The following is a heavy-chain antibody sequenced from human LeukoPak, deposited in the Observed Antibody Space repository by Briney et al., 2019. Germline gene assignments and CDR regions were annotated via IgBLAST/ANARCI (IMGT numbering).Heavy chain of an antibody. CDR2: VNGGKGNT. V-gene: IGHV1-3*01. Sequence: ASVKVSCKASGYSFTTYTMHWVRQAPGQRLEWMGWVNGGKGNTEYSEKFQGRLTIGRDTSASTAYMELSSLKSEDTAVYYCARPKYTTSSFDHHYGLDVWGQGTRVIVSS. D-gene: IGHD2-2*02. CDR1: GYSFTTYT. J-gene: IGHJ6*02. CDR3: ARPKYTTSSFDHHYGLDV.